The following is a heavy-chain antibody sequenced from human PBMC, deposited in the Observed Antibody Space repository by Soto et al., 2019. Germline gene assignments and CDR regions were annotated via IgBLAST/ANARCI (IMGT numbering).Heavy chain of an antibody. J-gene: IGHJ4*02. V-gene: IGHV3-11*01. CDR2: ISSSGSTI. D-gene: IGHD3-3*01. Sequence: ESGGGLVKPGGSLRLSCAASGFTFSDYYMSWIRQAPGKGLEWVSYISSSGSTIYYADSVKGRFTISRDNAKNSLYLQMNSLRAEDTAVYYCARVLHNYDFWSGYPYYFDYWGQGTLVTVSS. CDR1: GFTFSDYY. CDR3: ARVLHNYDFWSGYPYYFDY.